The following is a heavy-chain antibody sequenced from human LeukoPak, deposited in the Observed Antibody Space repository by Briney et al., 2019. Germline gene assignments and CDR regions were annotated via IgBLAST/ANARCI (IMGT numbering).Heavy chain of an antibody. J-gene: IGHJ3*02. CDR2: ISWDGGST. V-gene: IGHV3-43D*04. CDR1: GFTFDDYA. D-gene: IGHD4-17*01. CDR3: AKADYGDYVAGAFDI. Sequence: GGSLRLSCAASGFTFDDYAMHWVRQAPGKGLEWVSLISWDGGSTYYADSVQGRFTISRDNSKNSLYLQMNSLRAEDTALYYCAKADYGDYVAGAFDIWGQGTMVTVSS.